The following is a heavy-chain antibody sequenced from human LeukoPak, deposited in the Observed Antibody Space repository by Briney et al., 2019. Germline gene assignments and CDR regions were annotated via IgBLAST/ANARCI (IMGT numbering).Heavy chain of an antibody. CDR1: GGTFSSYA. D-gene: IGHD6-13*01. CDR2: IIPIFGTA. CDR3: ARDSTDALAAAGHRMDY. J-gene: IGHJ4*02. Sequence: SVKVSCKASGGTFSSYAISWVRQAPRQGLEWMGGIIPIFGTANYAQKFQGRVTITTDESTSTAYMELSSLRSEDTAVYYCARDSTDALAAAGHRMDYWGQGTLVTVSS. V-gene: IGHV1-69*05.